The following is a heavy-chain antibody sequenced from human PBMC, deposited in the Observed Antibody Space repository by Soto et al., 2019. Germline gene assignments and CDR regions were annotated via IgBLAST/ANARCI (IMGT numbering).Heavy chain of an antibody. CDR2: IYYSGST. D-gene: IGHD3-3*01. Sequence: PSETLSLTFTVSGGPISNYYWSWIRQPPGKGLVCIAYIYYSGSTNYNPSLKSRVTISADTSKNQFSLKLSSVTAADTAVYYCARLNDDFWSGYSWFDPWGQGTLVTVSS. V-gene: IGHV4-59*01. CDR1: GGPISNYY. J-gene: IGHJ5*02. CDR3: ARLNDDFWSGYSWFDP.